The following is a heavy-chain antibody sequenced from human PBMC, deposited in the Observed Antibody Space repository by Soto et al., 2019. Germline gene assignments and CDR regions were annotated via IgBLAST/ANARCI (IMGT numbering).Heavy chain of an antibody. CDR1: GFTFSSYW. CDR2: IKQDGSEK. V-gene: IGHV3-7*03. D-gene: IGHD5-18*01. J-gene: IGHJ6*02. CDR3: ARVGNTAMVMGRIYYYYYGMDV. Sequence: LRLSCAASGFTFSSYWMSWVRQAPGKGLEWVANIKQDGSEKYYVDSVKGRFTISRDNAKNSLYLQMNSLRAEDTAVYYCARVGNTAMVMGRIYYYYYGMDVWGQGTTVTVSS.